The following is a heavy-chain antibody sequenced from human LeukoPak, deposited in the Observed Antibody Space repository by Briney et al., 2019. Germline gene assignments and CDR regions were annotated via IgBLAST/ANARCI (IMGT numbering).Heavy chain of an antibody. D-gene: IGHD3-22*01. V-gene: IGHV3-30*03. J-gene: IGHJ4*02. CDR2: VSYDGNSK. Sequence: GGSLRLSCAASGFIFNTYGVHWVRLAPGKGLEWVAVVSYDGNSKYYADSVKGRFTISRDNSKNTLYLQMNSLRAEDTAVYYCARDWELDYYDSSGLVFDYWGQGTLVTVSS. CDR3: ARDWELDYYDSSGLVFDY. CDR1: GFIFNTYG.